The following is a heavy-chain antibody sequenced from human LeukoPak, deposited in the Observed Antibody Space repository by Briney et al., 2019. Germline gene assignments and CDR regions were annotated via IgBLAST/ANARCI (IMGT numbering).Heavy chain of an antibody. V-gene: IGHV1-46*01. CDR2: INPSGGST. Sequence: GASVKVSCKASGYTFTSYYMHWVRQAPGQGLEWMGIINPSGGSTSYAQKFQGRVTMTRDMSTSTVYMELSSLRSEDTAVYYCARERCTNGVCWLGGLDIWGQGTMVTVSS. CDR1: GYTFTSYY. CDR3: ARERCTNGVCWLGGLDI. J-gene: IGHJ3*02. D-gene: IGHD2-8*01.